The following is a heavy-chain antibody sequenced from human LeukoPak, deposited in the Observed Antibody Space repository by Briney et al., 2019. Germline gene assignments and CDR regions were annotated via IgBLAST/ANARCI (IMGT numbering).Heavy chain of an antibody. CDR1: GVTLSSYA. CDR2: ISYDGSNK. D-gene: IGHD2-15*01. CDR3: ARNLYCSGGSCYHTSYGMDV. Sequence: GGSLRLSCAASGVTLSSYAMHWVRQAPGKGLEWVAVISYDGSNKYYADSVKGRFTISRDNSKNTLYLQMNSLRAEDTAVYYCARNLYCSGGSCYHTSYGMDVWGQGTTVTVSS. J-gene: IGHJ6*02. V-gene: IGHV3-30*04.